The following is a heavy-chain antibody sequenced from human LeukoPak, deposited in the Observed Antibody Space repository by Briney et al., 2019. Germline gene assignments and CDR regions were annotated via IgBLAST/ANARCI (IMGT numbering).Heavy chain of an antibody. J-gene: IGHJ6*02. V-gene: IGHV3-30*18. D-gene: IGHD3-16*02. CDR2: ISYDGSNK. CDR1: GFNFSIYG. Sequence: GRSLRLSCAASGFNFSIYGMHWVRQAPGKGLEWLTDISYDGSNKHHADSVKGRYTISRNNSKKTLYLQMSSLRAEDTGVYYCAKVVSPKGDYGMDVWGQGTTVTVSS. CDR3: AKVVSPKGDYGMDV.